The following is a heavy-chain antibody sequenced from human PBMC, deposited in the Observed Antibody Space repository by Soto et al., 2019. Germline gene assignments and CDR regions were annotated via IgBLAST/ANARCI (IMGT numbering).Heavy chain of an antibody. CDR3: ARAKRYYGSGSYHYYYCYMDV. J-gene: IGHJ6*03. CDR1: GYTFTSYA. V-gene: IGHV1-3*01. Sequence: QVQLVQSGAEVKKPGASVKVSCKASGYTFTSYAMHWVRQAPGQRLEWMGWINAGNGNTKYSQKFQGRVTITRDTSASTAYMELSSLRSEDTAVYYCARAKRYYGSGSYHYYYCYMDVWGKGTTVTVSS. D-gene: IGHD3-10*01. CDR2: INAGNGNT.